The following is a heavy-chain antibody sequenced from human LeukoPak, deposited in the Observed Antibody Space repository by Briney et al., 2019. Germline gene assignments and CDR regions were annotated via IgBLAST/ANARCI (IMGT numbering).Heavy chain of an antibody. Sequence: GGSLRLSCVASGFTFSSHWMNWVRQAPGKGLEWVANIKQGGREKNYVDSVKGRFTVSRDDAMNSLYLQMNSLGAEDTAIYYCARGPNYGARTDYLDYWGQGTRVTVSS. J-gene: IGHJ4*02. CDR3: ARGPNYGARTDYLDY. CDR1: GFTFSSHW. CDR2: IKQGGREK. D-gene: IGHD4-17*01. V-gene: IGHV3-7*03.